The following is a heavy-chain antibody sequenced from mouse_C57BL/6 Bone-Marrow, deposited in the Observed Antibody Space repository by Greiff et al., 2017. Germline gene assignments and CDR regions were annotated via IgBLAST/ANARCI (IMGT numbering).Heavy chain of an antibody. D-gene: IGHD3-2*02. CDR1: GYTFTSYW. J-gene: IGHJ4*01. V-gene: IGHV1-53*01. CDR2: INPSNGGT. Sequence: VQLQQPGTELVKPGASVKLSCKASGYTFTSYWMHWVKQRPGQGLEWIGNINPSNGGTNYNEKFKSKATLTVDKSSSTAYMQLSSLTSEDSAVSYCAGSAQDHYYAMDYWGQGTSVTVSS. CDR3: AGSAQDHYYAMDY.